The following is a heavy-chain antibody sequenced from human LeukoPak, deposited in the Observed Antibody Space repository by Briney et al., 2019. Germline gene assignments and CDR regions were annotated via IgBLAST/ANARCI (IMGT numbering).Heavy chain of an antibody. V-gene: IGHV4-38-2*02. Sequence: PSETLSLTCTVSGYSIRNGYNWGWIRLSPGKGLEWLGSIYQSGSTYDNPALKSRVTISEDTSKNQFSLNLTSVTAADTAVYYCARGGGEFNNWGQGTLVTVSS. CDR1: GYSIRNGYN. CDR2: IYQSGST. D-gene: IGHD2-15*01. J-gene: IGHJ4*02. CDR3: ARGGGEFNN.